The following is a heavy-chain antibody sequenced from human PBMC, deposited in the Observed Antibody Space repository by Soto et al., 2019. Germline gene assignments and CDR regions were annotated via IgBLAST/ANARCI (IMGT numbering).Heavy chain of an antibody. Sequence: QVQLVQSGAEVKKPGSSVKVPCKASGGTFSSYAISWVRQAPGQGLEWMGGIIPIFGTANYAQKFQGRVTITADESTSTAYMELSSLRSEDTAVYYCASNNYYGSGSYFFNYYYGMDVWGQGTTVTVSS. CDR2: IIPIFGTA. D-gene: IGHD3-10*01. V-gene: IGHV1-69*01. J-gene: IGHJ6*02. CDR3: ASNNYYGSGSYFFNYYYGMDV. CDR1: GGTFSSYA.